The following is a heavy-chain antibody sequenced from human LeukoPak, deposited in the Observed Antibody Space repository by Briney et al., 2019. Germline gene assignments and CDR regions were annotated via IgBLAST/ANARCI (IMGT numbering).Heavy chain of an antibody. Sequence: PGGSLRLSCAASGFTFNSYSMHWVRQAPGKGLEWVTAISDDETYKFYADSVKGRFTISRDNSKNTLYLQMNSLRAEDTAVYYCAKGGGYSSSWYLDYWGQGTLVTVSS. J-gene: IGHJ4*02. CDR3: AKGGGYSSSWYLDY. V-gene: IGHV3-30-3*01. CDR2: ISDDETYK. D-gene: IGHD6-13*01. CDR1: GFTFNSYS.